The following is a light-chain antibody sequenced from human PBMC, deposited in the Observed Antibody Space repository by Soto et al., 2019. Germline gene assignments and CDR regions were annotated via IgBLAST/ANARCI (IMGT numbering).Light chain of an antibody. CDR3: QFYGDPSKT. Sequence: EIVLTQSPATLSLSPGERVTLCCRASQTVSSNFLAWYQQKPGQAPRLLIFDASTRATGIPDRFTGSGSGTDFTLTISRLEPEDFAVYYCQFYGDPSKTFGQGTKVDI. CDR2: DAS. V-gene: IGKV3D-20*02. J-gene: IGKJ1*01. CDR1: QTVSSNF.